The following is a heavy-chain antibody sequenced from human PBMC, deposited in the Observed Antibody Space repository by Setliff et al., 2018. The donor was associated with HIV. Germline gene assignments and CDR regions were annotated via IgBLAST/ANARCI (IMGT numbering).Heavy chain of an antibody. J-gene: IGHJ5*02. CDR3: ASRVYYYDRNNFLREEGFDP. D-gene: IGHD3-22*01. Sequence: PSGTLSLTCAVYGGSFSSYYWIWIRQPPGKGLEWIGEINHSGSTAYNPSLKSRVTISVDTSKNQFSLKLNSVTAADTAVYYCASRVYYYDRNNFLREEGFDPWGQGTLVTVSS. V-gene: IGHV4-34*01. CDR1: GGSFSSYY. CDR2: INHSGST.